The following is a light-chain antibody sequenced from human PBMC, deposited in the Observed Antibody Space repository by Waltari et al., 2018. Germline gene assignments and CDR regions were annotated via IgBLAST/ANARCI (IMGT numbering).Light chain of an antibody. V-gene: IGKV3-11*01. J-gene: IGKJ1*01. CDR2: DAS. CDR3: QQRSNWPPWT. Sequence: EIVLTQSPATLSLSPGERATLTCRASQSVRRYLACYQQKPGKAPRLLSYDASNRATGIPARFSGSGSGTDFTLTISRLEPEDFAVYYCQQRSNWPPWTFGQGTKVEIK. CDR1: QSVRRY.